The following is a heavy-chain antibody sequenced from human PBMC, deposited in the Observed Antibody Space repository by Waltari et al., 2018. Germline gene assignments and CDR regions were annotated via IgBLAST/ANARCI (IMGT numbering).Heavy chain of an antibody. CDR3: ARVKLGAFLGYFDL. Sequence: EVQLVESGGGLVQPGGSLRLSCAASGFTFSSYEMTWVRQAPGRGLEWVSYISSSGSTIYYADSVKGRFTSSRDNAKNSLYLQLNSLRADDTAIYYCARVKLGAFLGYFDLWGRGTLVTVSS. V-gene: IGHV3-48*03. D-gene: IGHD1-26*01. CDR1: GFTFSSYE. J-gene: IGHJ2*01. CDR2: ISSSGSTI.